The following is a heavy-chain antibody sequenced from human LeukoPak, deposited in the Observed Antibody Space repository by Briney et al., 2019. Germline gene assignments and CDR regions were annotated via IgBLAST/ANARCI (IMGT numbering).Heavy chain of an antibody. V-gene: IGHV3-74*03. J-gene: IGHJ6*03. D-gene: IGHD1-14*01. CDR3: VKAGQGYMDV. Sequence: GGSLRPSCGAAGFSVSTSWMHWVRQAPGKGLGWVSIMNGDVRDTMYADCMKDRFTISRDNDKNRLNLQMNSLRADDTAMYYCVKAGQGYMDVWGKGTTVIVSS. CDR1: GFSVSTSW. CDR2: MNGDVRDT.